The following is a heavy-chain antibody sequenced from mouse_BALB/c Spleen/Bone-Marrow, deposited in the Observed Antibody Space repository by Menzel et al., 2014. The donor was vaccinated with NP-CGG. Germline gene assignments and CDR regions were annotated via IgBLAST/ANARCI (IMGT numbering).Heavy chain of an antibody. CDR3: TRSYGNQGAMDY. D-gene: IGHD2-1*01. CDR1: GFTFSDYG. V-gene: IGHV5-15*02. J-gene: IGHJ4*01. CDR2: ISNLAYSI. Sequence: EVQLVESGGGLVQPGGSRKLSCAASGFTFSDYGMAWARQAPGKGPEWVAFISNLAYSIYYADTVTGRFTVSRENAKSTLLLEKSSLRSEETAIYYCTRSYGNQGAMDYWGQGTSVTVSS.